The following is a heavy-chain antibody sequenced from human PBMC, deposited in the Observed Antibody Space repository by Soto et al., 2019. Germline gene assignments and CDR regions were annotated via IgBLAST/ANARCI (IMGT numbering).Heavy chain of an antibody. D-gene: IGHD3-3*01. CDR2: IYYSGST. V-gene: IGHV4-30-4*01. J-gene: IGHJ4*02. Sequence: QVQLQESGPGLVKPSQTLSLTCTVSGGSISSGDYYWSWIRQPPGKVLEWIGYIYYSGSTYYNPSLNNRVTISVDTSKNQCSLKLSSVTAADTAVYYCARERGDYDFWSGYQDYWGQGTLVTVSS. CDR3: ARERGDYDFWSGYQDY. CDR1: GGSISSGDYY.